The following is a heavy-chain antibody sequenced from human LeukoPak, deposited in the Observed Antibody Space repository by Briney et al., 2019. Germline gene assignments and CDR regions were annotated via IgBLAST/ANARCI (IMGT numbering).Heavy chain of an antibody. CDR1: GGSFSGYY. CDR3: ARGSHIVVVTDAFDI. V-gene: IGHV4-34*01. CDR2: INHSGST. Sequence: PSETLSLTCAVYGGSFSGYYWSWIRQPPGKGLEWIGEINHSGSTNYNPSLKSRVTISVDTSNNHYSLKLSSVTAADTAVYYCARGSHIVVVTDAFDIWGQGTMVTVSS. D-gene: IGHD2-21*02. J-gene: IGHJ3*02.